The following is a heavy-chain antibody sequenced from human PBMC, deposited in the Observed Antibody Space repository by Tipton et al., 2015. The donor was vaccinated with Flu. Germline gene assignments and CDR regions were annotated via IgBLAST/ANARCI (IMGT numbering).Heavy chain of an antibody. J-gene: IGHJ6*02. CDR1: GFTFSSYS. Sequence: SLRLSCAASGFTFSSYSMNWVRQAPGKGLEWVSSISSSSSYIYYADSVKGRFTISRDNAKNSLYLQMNSLRAEDTAVYYCARAHRKEEVRGCLAVWGQGTTVTVSS. CDR2: ISSSSSYI. V-gene: IGHV3-21*01. CDR3: ARAHRKEEVRGCLAV. D-gene: IGHD1-14*01.